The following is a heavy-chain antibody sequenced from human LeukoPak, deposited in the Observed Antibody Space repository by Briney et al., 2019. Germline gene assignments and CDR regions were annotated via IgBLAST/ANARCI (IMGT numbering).Heavy chain of an antibody. CDR3: ARDRPVDGTV. Sequence: KSGGSLRLSCAASGFTFSDYYMSWIRQAPGKGLEWVSYISSSSSYTNYAVSVKGRFTISRDNAKNSLYLQMDSLRAEDTAVYYCARDRPVDGTVWGQGTLVTVSS. D-gene: IGHD6-19*01. J-gene: IGHJ4*02. CDR2: ISSSSSYT. CDR1: GFTFSDYY. V-gene: IGHV3-11*06.